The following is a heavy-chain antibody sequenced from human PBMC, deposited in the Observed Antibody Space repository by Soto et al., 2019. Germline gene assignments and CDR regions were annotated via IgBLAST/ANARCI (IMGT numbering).Heavy chain of an antibody. J-gene: IGHJ6*02. CDR3: AKVTIPRNGMDV. CDR1: GFTFSSYA. CDR2: ISGSVGST. V-gene: IGHV3-23*01. D-gene: IGHD2-2*02. Sequence: GGSLRLSCAASGFTFSSYAMSWVRQAPGKGLEWVSAISGSVGSTYYADSVKGRFTISRDNSKNTLYLQMNSLRAEDTAVYYCAKVTIPRNGMDVWGQGTRVTVSS.